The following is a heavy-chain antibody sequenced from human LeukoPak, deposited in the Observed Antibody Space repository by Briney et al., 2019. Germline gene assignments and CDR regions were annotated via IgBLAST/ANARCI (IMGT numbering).Heavy chain of an antibody. V-gene: IGHV3-53*01. D-gene: IGHD3-10*01. Sequence: PGGSLRLSCAASGFTVSSNYMSWVRQAPGKGLEWVSVIYSGGSTYYADSVKGRFTISRDNSKNTLYLQMNSLRAEDTAVYYCARGPHDPITMVQGDQRYFDYWGQGTLVTVSS. CDR3: ARGPHDPITMVQGDQRYFDY. CDR2: IYSGGST. J-gene: IGHJ4*02. CDR1: GFTVSSNY.